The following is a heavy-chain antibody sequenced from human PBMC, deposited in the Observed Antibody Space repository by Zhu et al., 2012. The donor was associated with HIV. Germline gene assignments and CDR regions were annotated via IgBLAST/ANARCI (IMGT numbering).Heavy chain of an antibody. CDR1: GGSISSSSYY. Sequence: QVQLQESGPGLVKPSETLSLTCTVSGGSISSSSYYWGWIRQPPGKGLEWIGSIYYSGSTYYNPSLKSRVTISVDTSKNQFSLKLSSVTAADTAVYYCARLRRGYSYGYLDYWGQGTLVTVSS. CDR2: IYYSGST. V-gene: IGHV4-39*01. J-gene: IGHJ4*02. CDR3: ARLRRGYSYGYLDY. D-gene: IGHD5-18*01.